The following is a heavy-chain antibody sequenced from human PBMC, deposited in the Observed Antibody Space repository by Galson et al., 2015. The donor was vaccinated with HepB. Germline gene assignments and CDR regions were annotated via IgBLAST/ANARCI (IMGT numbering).Heavy chain of an antibody. V-gene: IGHV1-69*13. D-gene: IGHD2-2*01. J-gene: IGHJ6*02. CDR2: IIPIFGTA. Sequence: SVKVSCKASGGTFSRYTITWVRQAPGQGLEWMGGIIPIFGTANYTQKFQGRLTITADESTSIAYMELSSLRSEDTAVYYCAGVKRYCRSASCYADYYYYGMDVWGQGTTVTVSS. CDR3: AGVKRYCRSASCYADYYYYGMDV. CDR1: GGTFSRYT.